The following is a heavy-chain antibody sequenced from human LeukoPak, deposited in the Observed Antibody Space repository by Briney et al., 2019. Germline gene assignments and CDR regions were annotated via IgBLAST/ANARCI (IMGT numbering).Heavy chain of an antibody. D-gene: IGHD3-3*01. CDR3: VRGQTIDY. J-gene: IGHJ4*02. V-gene: IGHV3-74*03. CDR1: GFAFSNYW. Sequence: GGSLTLSCTTSGFAFSNYWMYWVRQAPGKGLGWVSRIKSDGSGITYSDAVEGRFTISRDNFKNTLYLQMNSLRDEDTDMYYCVRGQTIDYWGQGTLVSV. CDR2: IKSDGSGI.